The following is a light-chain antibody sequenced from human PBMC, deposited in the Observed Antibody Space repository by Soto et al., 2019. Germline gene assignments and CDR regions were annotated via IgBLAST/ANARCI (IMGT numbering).Light chain of an antibody. V-gene: IGKV1-39*01. Sequence: DIQMTQSPSSLSTSVGDRVTITCRASQYIGTYLHCYQQKPGNAPTLLISSASRLQSGVPSTFSGSGSGTDFTLTISRLQPGDFATYYCQQSFTMPWTFGHGTKVDIK. CDR2: SAS. CDR1: QYIGTY. CDR3: QQSFTMPWT. J-gene: IGKJ1*01.